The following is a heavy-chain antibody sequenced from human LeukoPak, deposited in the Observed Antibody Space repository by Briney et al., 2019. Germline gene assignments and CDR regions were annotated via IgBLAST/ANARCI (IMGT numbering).Heavy chain of an antibody. CDR3: ARGGWGSYSGWFDP. Sequence: ASVKVSCKASGFTVTANYINWLRQATGQGLEWMGWINPKNGGTTYAQNFQGRVTMTRDTSISPAYMEISSLRSDDTAVYYCARGGWGSYSGWFDPWGQGTLVSVSS. V-gene: IGHV1-2*02. CDR2: INPKNGGT. CDR1: GFTVTANY. J-gene: IGHJ5*02. D-gene: IGHD3-16*01.